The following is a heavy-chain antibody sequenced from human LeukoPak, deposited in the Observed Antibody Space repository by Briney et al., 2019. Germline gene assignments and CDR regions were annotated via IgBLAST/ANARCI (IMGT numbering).Heavy chain of an antibody. D-gene: IGHD3-10*01. Sequence: GGSLRLSCVASGFTFSGYGMHWVRQAPGKGLEWVAVISYDGSDKYYADSVKGRFTISRDNSKNMLYLQMNSLRAEDTAVYYCARGGDSLHYWGQGTLVTVSS. V-gene: IGHV3-33*08. CDR1: GFTFSGYG. CDR3: ARGGDSLHY. CDR2: ISYDGSDK. J-gene: IGHJ4*02.